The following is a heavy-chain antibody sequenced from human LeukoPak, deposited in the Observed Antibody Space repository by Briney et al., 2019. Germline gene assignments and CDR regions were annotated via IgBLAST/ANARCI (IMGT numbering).Heavy chain of an antibody. Sequence: GGSLRLSCAASGFTFSSYNMNWVRQAPGKGLEWVSSISSSSSYIYYADSVKGRFTISRDNAKNSLYLQMRAADTAVYYCARDKGTSYLSSFDYWGQGTLVTVSS. CDR2: ISSSSSYI. J-gene: IGHJ4*02. CDR1: GFTFSSYN. V-gene: IGHV3-21*01. D-gene: IGHD6-6*01. CDR3: ARDKGTSYLSSFDY.